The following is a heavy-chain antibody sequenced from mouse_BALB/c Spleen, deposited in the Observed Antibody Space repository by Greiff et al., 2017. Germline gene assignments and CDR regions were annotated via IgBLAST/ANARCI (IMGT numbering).Heavy chain of an antibody. CDR1: GFTFSDFY. CDR3: ARDAGGITRRAWFAY. J-gene: IGHJ3*01. V-gene: IGHV7-1*02. D-gene: IGHD2-4*01. Sequence: EVQGVESGGGLVQPGGSLRLSCATSGFTFSDFYMEWVRQPPGKRLEWIAASRNKANDYTTEYSASVKGRFIVSRDTSQSILYLQMNALRAEDTAIYYCARDAGGITRRAWFAYWGQGTLVTVSA. CDR2: SRNKANDYTT.